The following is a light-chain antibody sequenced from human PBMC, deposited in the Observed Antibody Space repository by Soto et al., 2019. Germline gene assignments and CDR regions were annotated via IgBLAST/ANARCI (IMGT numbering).Light chain of an antibody. CDR2: GNS. CDR3: QSYDSSLSGWV. V-gene: IGLV1-40*01. Sequence: QSVLTQPPSVSGAPGQRVTISCTGSSSNIGAGYDVHWYQQLPGTAPKLLIYGNSNRPSGVPDRFSGSKSGTSASLAITGLQAEDEADYYCQSYDSSLSGWVFGGGTKSPS. CDR1: SSNIGAGYD. J-gene: IGLJ3*02.